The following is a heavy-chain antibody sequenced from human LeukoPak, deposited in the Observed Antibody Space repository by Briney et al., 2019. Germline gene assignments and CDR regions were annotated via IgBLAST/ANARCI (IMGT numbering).Heavy chain of an antibody. V-gene: IGHV4-4*09. Sequence: PSETLSLTCTVSGGSISSYYWSWIRQPPGKGLEWIGYIYTSGSTNYNPSLKSRVTISVDTSKNQFSLKLSSVTAADTAVYYCARGRSGGGGFDYWGQGTLVTGSS. D-gene: IGHD3-16*01. CDR2: IYTSGST. J-gene: IGHJ4*02. CDR3: ARGRSGGGGFDY. CDR1: GGSISSYY.